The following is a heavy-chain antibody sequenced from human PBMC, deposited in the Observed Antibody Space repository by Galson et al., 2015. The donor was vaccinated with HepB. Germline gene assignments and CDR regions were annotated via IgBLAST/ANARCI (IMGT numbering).Heavy chain of an antibody. CDR1: GFTFNSYA. Sequence: SLRLSCAASGFTFNSYAMNWVRQAPGKGLEWVSAISGSGGSTYYVDSVKGRFTISRDNSKKTLYLQMHSLEAEDTAVYYCAKDGYYYDTSGHYFVGWYFDLWGRGTLVTVSS. CDR3: AKDGYYYDTSGHYFVGWYFDL. D-gene: IGHD3-22*01. J-gene: IGHJ2*01. CDR2: ISGSGGST. V-gene: IGHV3-23*01.